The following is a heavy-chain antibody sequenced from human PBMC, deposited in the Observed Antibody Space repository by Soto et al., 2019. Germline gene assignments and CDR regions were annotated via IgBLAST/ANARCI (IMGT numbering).Heavy chain of an antibody. CDR3: ARDLSIAALVYYGMYV. D-gene: IGHD6-6*01. CDR1: GYTFTGYY. Sequence: ASVKVSCKASGYTFTGYYMHWVRQAPGQGLEWMGWINPNSGGTNYAQKFQGWVTMTRDTSISTAYMELSRLRSDDTAVYYCARDLSIAALVYYGMYVLGQGTTVTVSS. V-gene: IGHV1-2*04. CDR2: INPNSGGT. J-gene: IGHJ6*02.